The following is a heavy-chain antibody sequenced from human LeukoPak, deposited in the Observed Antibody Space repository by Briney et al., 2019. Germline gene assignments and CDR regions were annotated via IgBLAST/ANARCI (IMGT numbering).Heavy chain of an antibody. V-gene: IGHV1-18*01. CDR1: GYTFTSYG. Sequence: ASVKVSCKXSGYTFTSYGISWVRQAPGQGLEWMGWISPYNGNTNYAQKLQGRVTMTTDTSTSTAYMELRSLTSDDTAVYYCATHGTYCGGDCYSYFWGHGTLITVSS. D-gene: IGHD2-21*01. CDR2: ISPYNGNT. J-gene: IGHJ4*01. CDR3: ATHGTYCGGDCYSYF.